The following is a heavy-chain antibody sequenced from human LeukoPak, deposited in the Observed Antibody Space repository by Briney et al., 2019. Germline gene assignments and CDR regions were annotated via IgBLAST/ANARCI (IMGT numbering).Heavy chain of an antibody. J-gene: IGHJ4*02. D-gene: IGHD3-22*01. CDR3: ARGGSSGYYYVNYYFDY. CDR2: IFYSGRT. CDR1: GGSISSSTYY. V-gene: IGHV4-39*07. Sequence: SETLSLTCTVSGGSISSSTYYWGWIRQPPGKGLEWIGSIFYSGRTYYNPSLKSRVTISVDTSKNQFSLKLSSVTAADTAVYYCARGGSSGYYYVNYYFDYWGQGTLVTVSS.